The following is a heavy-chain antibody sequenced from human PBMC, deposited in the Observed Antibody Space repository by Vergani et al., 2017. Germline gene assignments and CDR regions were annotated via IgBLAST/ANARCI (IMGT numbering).Heavy chain of an antibody. CDR2: VLFDGSNE. D-gene: IGHD2-15*01. CDR3: ARDLAYCHEGSCAL. J-gene: IGHJ4*02. Sequence: QVQLVQSGGGVVQPGGSLRLPCVALGFTFNRFGMQWVRQAPGKGLEWVAYVLFDGSNEYYADSVKGRFIVSRDNSNDALYLQMNSLRTDDTAVYYCARDLAYCHEGSCALWGQGSVVTVSS. CDR1: GFTFNRFG. V-gene: IGHV3-30*02.